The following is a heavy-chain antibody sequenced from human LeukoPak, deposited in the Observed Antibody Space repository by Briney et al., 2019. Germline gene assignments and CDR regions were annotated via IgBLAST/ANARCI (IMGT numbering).Heavy chain of an antibody. V-gene: IGHV4-59*08. CDR3: ARLLTGYYYVDY. D-gene: IGHD3-9*01. Sequence: PSETLSLTCTVSGGSISSYYWSWIRQPPGKGLEWIGYIYYSGSTNYNPSLKSRVTISVDTSKNQFSLKLSSVTAADTAVYYCARLLTGYYYVDYWGQGTLVTVSS. CDR1: GGSISSYY. CDR2: IYYSGST. J-gene: IGHJ4*02.